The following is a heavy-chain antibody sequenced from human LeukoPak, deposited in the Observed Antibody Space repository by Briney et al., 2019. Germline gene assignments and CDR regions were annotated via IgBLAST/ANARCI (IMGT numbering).Heavy chain of an antibody. V-gene: IGHV1-2*02. CDR2: VNPNSGGT. Sequence: ASVKVSCKASGYTFTGYHMHWVRQAPGQGLEWMGWVNPNSGGTNYAQKFQGRVTMTRDTSTSTVYMELSSLRSEDTAVYYCARGPEAAAGTGDYYYYYMDVWGKGTTVTISS. D-gene: IGHD6-13*01. CDR3: ARGPEAAAGTGDYYYYYMDV. CDR1: GYTFTGYH. J-gene: IGHJ6*03.